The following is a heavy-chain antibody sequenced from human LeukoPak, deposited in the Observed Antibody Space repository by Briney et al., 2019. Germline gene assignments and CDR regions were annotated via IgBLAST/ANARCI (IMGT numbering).Heavy chain of an antibody. CDR2: IKTDGSST. CDR1: GFTFSGFW. CDR3: ARDSYYRMDV. J-gene: IGHJ6*02. V-gene: IGHV3-74*01. Sequence: GGSLRLSCAASGFTFSGFWMHWVRHAPGKGLVWVSTIKTDGSSTTYAGSVKGRFTISRDNAKNTLYLQMNSLRAEDTAVYFCARDSYYRMDVWGQGTTVTVSS.